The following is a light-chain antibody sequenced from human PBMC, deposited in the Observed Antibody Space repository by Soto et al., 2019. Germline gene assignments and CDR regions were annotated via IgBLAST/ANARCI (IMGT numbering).Light chain of an antibody. CDR2: EVS. J-gene: IGLJ1*01. CDR3: SSYAGSNTPYV. Sequence: QSALTQPPSASGSPGQSVTISCTGTSGDVGGYNYVSWYQQHPGKAPKLMIYEVSKRPSGVPDRFSGSKSGNTASLTVSGLQAEDEADYYCSSYAGSNTPYVFGTGTKLTVL. CDR1: SGDVGGYNY. V-gene: IGLV2-8*01.